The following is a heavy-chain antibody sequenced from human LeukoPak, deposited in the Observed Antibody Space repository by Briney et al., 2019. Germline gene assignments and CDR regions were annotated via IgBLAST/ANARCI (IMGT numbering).Heavy chain of an antibody. CDR1: GCSLSSSNW. CDR2: IYHSGST. CDR3: ASLYGDYNAQNAFDI. J-gene: IGHJ3*02. Sequence: SGTLSLTCAVSGCSLSSSNWWSWGRPPPGKGLEGIGEIYHSGSTNYNPSLKSRVTISVDKSKNQFSLKLSSVTAADTAVYYCASLYGDYNAQNAFDIWGQGTMVTVSS. D-gene: IGHD4-17*01. V-gene: IGHV4-4*02.